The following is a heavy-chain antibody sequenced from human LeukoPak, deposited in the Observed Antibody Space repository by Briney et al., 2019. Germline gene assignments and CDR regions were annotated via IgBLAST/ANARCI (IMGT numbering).Heavy chain of an antibody. CDR3: AKEFPYYHDTSGYYQDS. Sequence: GGSLRLSCTASGFTFSSYAITWVRQAPGKGLEWVSTTSGTGDNTYYADSVKGRFTISRDNSKNTLYLQMNSLRAEDTAVYYCAKEFPYYHDTSGYYQDSWGQGTLVTLSS. J-gene: IGHJ4*02. V-gene: IGHV3-23*01. CDR1: GFTFSSYA. D-gene: IGHD3-22*01. CDR2: TSGTGDNT.